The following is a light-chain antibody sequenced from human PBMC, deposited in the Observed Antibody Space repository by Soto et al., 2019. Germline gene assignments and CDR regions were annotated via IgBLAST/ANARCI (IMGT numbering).Light chain of an antibody. J-gene: IGKJ2*01. Sequence: EIVLTQSPGTLSLSPGERATLSCRASQSVSTSYLAWYQQKPGRAPRLLIYAASSRATAIPDRFSGSGSGTDFTLTISRLEPEDFAVYYCQQYGSSPYTFGQGTKLEI. CDR2: AAS. CDR1: QSVSTSY. CDR3: QQYGSSPYT. V-gene: IGKV3-20*01.